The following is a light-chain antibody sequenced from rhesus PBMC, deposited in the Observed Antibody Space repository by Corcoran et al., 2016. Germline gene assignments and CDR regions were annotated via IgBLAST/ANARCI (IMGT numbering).Light chain of an antibody. Sequence: EIVLTQSPGFQSVTLKEKDTITCQASQTIGSSLQWYQQKPDESPKLLIKYGSQSISGVPSRFSGSGSWTDFTLPIKSLEAEDAATYYCQQSSSFPFTFGPGTKLDIK. CDR3: QQSSSFPFT. V-gene: IGKV6-55*01. CDR2: YGS. CDR1: QTIGSS. J-gene: IGKJ3*01.